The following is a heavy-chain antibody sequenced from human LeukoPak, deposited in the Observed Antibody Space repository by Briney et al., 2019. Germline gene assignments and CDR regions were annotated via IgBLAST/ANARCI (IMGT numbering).Heavy chain of an antibody. CDR2: IKQDGSPS. V-gene: IGHV3-7*01. J-gene: IGHJ4*02. CDR3: VRAHWTDAAI. D-gene: IGHD1-1*01. CDR1: GFTFSSYW. Sequence: GGSLRLSCAASGFTFSSYWVTWVRQAPGKGLEWVAYIKQDGSPSFQVASMKGRFTISRDHTKHSLYQQMNSLRAEDTSVSFSVRAHWTDAAIWGRGTLVIVSS.